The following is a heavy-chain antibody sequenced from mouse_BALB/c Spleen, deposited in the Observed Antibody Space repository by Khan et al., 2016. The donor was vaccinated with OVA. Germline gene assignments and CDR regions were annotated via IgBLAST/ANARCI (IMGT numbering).Heavy chain of an antibody. J-gene: IGHJ1*01. D-gene: IGHD1-1*02. CDR1: GFTFSSFG. CDR3: ATCGWWD. CDR2: ISSGSSTI. V-gene: IGHV5-17*02. Sequence: EVELVESGGGLVQPGGSRKLSCAASGFTFSSFGMHWVRQAPEKGLEWVAYISSGSSTIYYADTVKGRFTISRDNPKNTLFLQMTSLRSEDTAMYYCATCGWWDWGAGTTVTVSS.